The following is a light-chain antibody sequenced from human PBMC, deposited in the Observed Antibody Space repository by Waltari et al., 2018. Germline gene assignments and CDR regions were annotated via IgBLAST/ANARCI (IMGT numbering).Light chain of an antibody. Sequence: QSVLTQPPSASGNPGQTVPISCSGGNSNPGTNSVDWYQPFPGTAPKLLIYGRNRRPSGVPDRFSGSKSGTSASLAISGLRSEDEADYYCATWDESLNGVVIGGGTKLSVL. V-gene: IGLV1-47*01. CDR2: GRN. J-gene: IGLJ3*02. CDR3: ATWDESLNGVV. CDR1: NSNPGTNS.